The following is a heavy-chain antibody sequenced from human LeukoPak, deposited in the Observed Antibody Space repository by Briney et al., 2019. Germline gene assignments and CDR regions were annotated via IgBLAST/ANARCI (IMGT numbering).Heavy chain of an antibody. CDR3: ARDLVGATTLTAFDI. V-gene: IGHV1-69*13. J-gene: IGHJ3*02. D-gene: IGHD1-26*01. Sequence: SVKVSCKASGYTFTSYDINWVRQATGQGLEWMGGIIPIFGTANYAQKFQGRVTITADESTSTAYMELSSLRSEDTAVYYCARDLVGATTLTAFDIWGQGTMVTVSS. CDR2: IIPIFGTA. CDR1: GYTFTSYD.